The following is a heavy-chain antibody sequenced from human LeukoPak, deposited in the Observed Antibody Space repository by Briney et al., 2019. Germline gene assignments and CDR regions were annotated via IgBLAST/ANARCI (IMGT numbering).Heavy chain of an antibody. J-gene: IGHJ4*02. Sequence: SSETLSLTCTVSGGSISTSSYYWGWLRQPPGKGLEWIGSIYYSGSTSYNPSLQSRVTMSIDTSKNQFSLKLNSVTAADTAVYYCASPGVGAFDYWGQGTLVSVPS. CDR2: IYYSGST. CDR3: ASPGVGAFDY. CDR1: GGSISTSSYY. V-gene: IGHV4-39*01. D-gene: IGHD1-26*01.